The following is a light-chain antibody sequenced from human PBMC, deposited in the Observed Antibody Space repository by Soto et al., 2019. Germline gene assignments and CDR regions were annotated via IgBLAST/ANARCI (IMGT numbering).Light chain of an antibody. V-gene: IGKV1-5*03. CDR1: QTISSW. CDR3: QQYNTYSRT. CDR2: KAS. J-gene: IGKJ1*01. Sequence: DIEVTQSPSSLSASVGDRVTITCRASQTISSWLAWYQQKPGKAPKLLIYKASTLKSGVPSRFSGSGSGTEFTLTIGSLQPDDFATYYCQQYNTYSRTFGQGTKVDI.